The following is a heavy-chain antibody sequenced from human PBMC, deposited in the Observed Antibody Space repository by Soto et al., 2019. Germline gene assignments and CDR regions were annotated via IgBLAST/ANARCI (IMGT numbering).Heavy chain of an antibody. V-gene: IGHV3-23*01. CDR1: GFSFSSFP. CDR3: AKGGANWYFDY. J-gene: IGHJ4*02. Sequence: EVQLLESGGGLVQPGGSLRLSCAASGFSFSSFPMSWVRQAPWKGLESVSVIMGSGGRTYYADSVQGRFTISRDDSKSTVFLQMTSLRAYYTATYYCAKGGANWYFDYRGQGTLVTVTS. CDR2: IMGSGGRT. D-gene: IGHD1-1*01.